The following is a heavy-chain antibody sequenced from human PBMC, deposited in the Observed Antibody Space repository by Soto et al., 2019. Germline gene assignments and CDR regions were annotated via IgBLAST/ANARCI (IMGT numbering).Heavy chain of an antibody. CDR3: ARSPTTVWFGEALWGWLDY. Sequence: QVQLQESGPGLVKPSQTQSLTCTVSSGSISSGDYYWSWIRQPPGKGLEWIGYIYYTGRTFYNPSLKSRVTMSVDTSRNSFSLKLSSVTAADTAVYYCARSPTTVWFGEALWGWLDYWGQGTLVTVSS. V-gene: IGHV4-30-4*01. CDR1: SGSISSGDYY. J-gene: IGHJ4*02. CDR2: IYYTGRT. D-gene: IGHD3-10*01.